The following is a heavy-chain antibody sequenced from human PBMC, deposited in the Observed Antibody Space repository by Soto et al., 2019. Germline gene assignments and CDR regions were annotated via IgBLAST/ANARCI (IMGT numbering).Heavy chain of an antibody. CDR3: ASSGRVRGVIDYYYYMDV. D-gene: IGHD3-10*01. Sequence: SETLSLTCTVSGGSISSYYWSWIRQPTGKGLEWIGYIYYSGSTNYNPSLKSRVTISVDTSKNQFSLKLSSVTAADTAVYYCASSGRVRGVIDYYYYMDVWGKGTTVTVSS. CDR1: GGSISSYY. CDR2: IYYSGST. J-gene: IGHJ6*03. V-gene: IGHV4-59*01.